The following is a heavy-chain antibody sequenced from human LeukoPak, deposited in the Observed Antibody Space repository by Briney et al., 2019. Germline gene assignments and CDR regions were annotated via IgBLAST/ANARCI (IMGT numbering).Heavy chain of an antibody. D-gene: IGHD6-6*01. V-gene: IGHV3-48*03. J-gene: IGHJ4*02. CDR1: GFTFSSYE. CDR2: ISSSGGTI. Sequence: GGSLRLSCAASGFTFSSYEMNWVRQAPGKGLEWVSYISSSGGTIYYADSVKGRFTISRDNPKNPLYLQMNSLRAEDTAVYYCARMRPELDYWGQGTLVTVSS. CDR3: ARMRPELDY.